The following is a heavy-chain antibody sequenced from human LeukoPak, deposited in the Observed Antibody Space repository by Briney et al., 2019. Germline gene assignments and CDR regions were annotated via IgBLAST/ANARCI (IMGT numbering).Heavy chain of an antibody. V-gene: IGHV3-74*01. CDR1: GFTFSSYG. J-gene: IGHJ4*02. CDR3: ATLISGWSLY. CDR2: INADGSTT. Sequence: GGSLRLSCAASGFTFSSYGMHWVRQAPGKGLVWVSRINADGSTTSYADSVRGRFTISRDNAKNTLYLQMNSLRAEDTAVYYCATLISGWSLYWGQGTLVTVSS. D-gene: IGHD6-19*01.